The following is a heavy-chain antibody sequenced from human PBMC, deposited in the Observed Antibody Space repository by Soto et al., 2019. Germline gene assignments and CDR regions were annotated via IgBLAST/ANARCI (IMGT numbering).Heavy chain of an antibody. D-gene: IGHD1-26*01. V-gene: IGHV4-4*02. CDR2: IYHSGST. J-gene: IGHJ3*02. Sequence: SETLSLTCAVSGGSISSSNWWSWVRQPPGKGLEWIGEIYHSGSTNYNPSLKSRVTISVDKSKNQFSLKLSSVTAADTAVYYCARGIVGATTMWDAFDIWGQGTMVTVSS. CDR3: ARGIVGATTMWDAFDI. CDR1: GGSISSSNW.